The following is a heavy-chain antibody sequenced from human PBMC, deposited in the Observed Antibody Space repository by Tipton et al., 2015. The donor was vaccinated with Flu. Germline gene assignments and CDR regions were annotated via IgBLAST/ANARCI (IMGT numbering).Heavy chain of an antibody. V-gene: IGHV4-39*07. J-gene: IGHJ4*02. CDR2: IYYSGST. D-gene: IGHD3-16*01. Sequence: TLSLTCTVSGGSISSSSYYWGWIRQPPGKGLEWIGSIYYSGSTKYNPSLKSRVTMSVDTSKNQFSLKLSSVTAADTAVYYCARGRQEGEANRYFDYWGQGTLVTVSS. CDR3: ARGRQEGEANRYFDY. CDR1: GGSISSSSYY.